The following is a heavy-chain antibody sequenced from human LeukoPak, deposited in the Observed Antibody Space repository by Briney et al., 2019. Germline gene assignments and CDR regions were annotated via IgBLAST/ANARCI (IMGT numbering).Heavy chain of an antibody. CDR2: IKEDGSEK. J-gene: IGHJ4*02. Sequence: PGRSLRRSGAASGITFSRSWMSWVRQAPGKGLEWVAFIKEDGSEKYYVDSVKGRFTISRDNAENSLYLQMNSLRAEDTAVYYCARDRGGRTGLDDWGQGTLVTVSS. D-gene: IGHD2-15*01. V-gene: IGHV3-7*04. CDR3: ARDRGGRTGLDD. CDR1: GITFSRSW.